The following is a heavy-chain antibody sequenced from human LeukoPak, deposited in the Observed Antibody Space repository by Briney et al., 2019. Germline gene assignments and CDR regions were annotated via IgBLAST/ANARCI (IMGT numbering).Heavy chain of an antibody. J-gene: IGHJ4*02. CDR3: ARSDSSGWATPYFDY. CDR1: GFTFSSYG. CDR2: ISYDGSNK. Sequence: GGSLRLSCAASGFTFSSYGMHWVRQAPGKGLEWVAVISYDGSNKYYADSVKGRFTISRDNSKNTLYLQMNSLRAEDTAVYYCARSDSSGWATPYFDYWGQGTLVTVSS. D-gene: IGHD6-19*01. V-gene: IGHV3-30*03.